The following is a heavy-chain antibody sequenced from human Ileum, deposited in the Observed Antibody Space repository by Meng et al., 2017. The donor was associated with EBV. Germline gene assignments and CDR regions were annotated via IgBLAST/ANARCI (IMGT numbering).Heavy chain of an antibody. Sequence: PLRASVSGLVNPSETPSLTCAVSGGSISTSSYFWGWNRQTPGKGLEWIGSIHYNGGTAYNPSLQSRVTMSVDTSKNQFSLRLTSVTAADTAVYYCAKEQDDGDRGIHRIDSWGQGTLVTVSS. J-gene: IGHJ5*01. CDR1: GGSISTSSYF. CDR2: IHYNGGT. V-gene: IGHV4-39*07. CDR3: AKEQDDGDRGIHRIDS. D-gene: IGHD5-18*01.